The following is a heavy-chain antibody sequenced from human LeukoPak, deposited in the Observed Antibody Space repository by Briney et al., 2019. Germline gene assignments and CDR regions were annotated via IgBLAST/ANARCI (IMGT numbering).Heavy chain of an antibody. V-gene: IGHV4-4*02. Sequence: SETLSLTCAVSGGSISGSDWWSWVRQPPGKGLEWIGEIYHSGSTNYNPSLKSRVTISVDKSKNQFSLKLSSVTAADTAVYYCAAIAARADFDCWGQGTLVTVSS. J-gene: IGHJ4*02. D-gene: IGHD6-6*01. CDR2: IYHSGST. CDR3: AAIAARADFDC. CDR1: GGSISGSDW.